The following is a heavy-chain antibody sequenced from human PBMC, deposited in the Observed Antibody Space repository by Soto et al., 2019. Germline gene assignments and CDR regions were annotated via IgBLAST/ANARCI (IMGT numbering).Heavy chain of an antibody. CDR3: ARDSVTPPGHYYYYYGMDV. D-gene: IGHD4-17*01. J-gene: IGHJ6*02. CDR2: IYYSGST. V-gene: IGHV4-31*03. CDR1: GGSISSGGYY. Sequence: LSLTCTVSGGSISSGGYYWSWIRQHPGKGLEWIGYIYYSGSTYYNPSLKSRVTISVDTSKNQFSLKLSSVTAADTAVYYCARDSVTPPGHYYYYYGMDVWGQGTTVTVSS.